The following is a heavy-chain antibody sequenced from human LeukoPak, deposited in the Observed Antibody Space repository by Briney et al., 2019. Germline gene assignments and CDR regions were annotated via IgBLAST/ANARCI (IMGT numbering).Heavy chain of an antibody. CDR3: AGPRAGYYGAYYMDV. CDR2: TYYSGSI. D-gene: IGHD3-10*01. J-gene: IGHJ6*03. CDR1: GGSISSSSYY. Sequence: SETLSLTCTVSGGSISSSSYYWGWIRQPPGKGLEGIGSTYYSGSIYYNPSLKSRVTIYVDTSKNQFSLKLSSVTAADTAVYYCAGPRAGYYGAYYMDVWGKGTMVTVSS. V-gene: IGHV4-39*01.